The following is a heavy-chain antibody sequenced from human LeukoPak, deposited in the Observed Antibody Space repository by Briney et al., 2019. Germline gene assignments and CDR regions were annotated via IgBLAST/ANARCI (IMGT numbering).Heavy chain of an antibody. CDR1: GFTFSSYW. CDR3: AKDSRRDGYMGSFDY. Sequence: GGSLRLSCAASGFTFSSYWMSWVRQAPGKGLEWVANIKQDGSEKYYVDSVRGRFTISRDNAKNSLYLQMNSLRAEDTALYYCAKDSRRDGYMGSFDYWGQGILVTVSS. V-gene: IGHV3-7*03. J-gene: IGHJ4*02. D-gene: IGHD5-24*01. CDR2: IKQDGSEK.